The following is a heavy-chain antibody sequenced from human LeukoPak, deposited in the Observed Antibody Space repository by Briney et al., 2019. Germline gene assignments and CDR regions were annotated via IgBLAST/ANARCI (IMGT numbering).Heavy chain of an antibody. Sequence: GASVKASCKASGYTFTSYAMNWVRQAPGQGLEWMGWINTNTGNPTYAQSFTGRFVFSLDTSVSTAYLQISSLKAEDTAVYYCARDGPDYYDSSGYYYVEDYWGQGTLVTVSS. CDR1: GYTFTSYA. V-gene: IGHV7-4-1*02. CDR2: INTNTGNP. CDR3: ARDGPDYYDSSGYYYVEDY. J-gene: IGHJ4*02. D-gene: IGHD3-22*01.